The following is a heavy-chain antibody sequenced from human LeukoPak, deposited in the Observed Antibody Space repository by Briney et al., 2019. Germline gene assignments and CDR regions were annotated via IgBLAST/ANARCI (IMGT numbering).Heavy chain of an antibody. CDR2: IYYSGST. D-gene: IGHD3-22*01. CDR1: GGSISSSSYY. V-gene: IGHV4-39*01. Sequence: NPSETLSLTCTVSGGSISSSSYYWGWIRQPPGKGLEWIGSIYYSGSTYYNPSLKSRVTISVDTSKNQFSLKLSSVTAADTAVYYCARQERGYYYDSSGYSDYWGQGTLVTVSS. CDR3: ARQERGYYYDSSGYSDY. J-gene: IGHJ4*02.